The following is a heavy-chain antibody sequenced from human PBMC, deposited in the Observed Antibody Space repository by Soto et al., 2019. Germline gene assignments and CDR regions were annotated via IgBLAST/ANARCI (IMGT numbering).Heavy chain of an antibody. V-gene: IGHV4-34*01. Sequence: PSETLSLTCAVYGGSFSGYYWDWIRQPPGKGLEWIGEINHRGSTNYNPSLKSRVTISVDTSKNQSSLKLSSVTAADTAVYYCARGPPLGYWGQGTLVTVSS. CDR2: INHRGST. CDR3: ARGPPLGY. CDR1: GGSFSGYY. J-gene: IGHJ4*02.